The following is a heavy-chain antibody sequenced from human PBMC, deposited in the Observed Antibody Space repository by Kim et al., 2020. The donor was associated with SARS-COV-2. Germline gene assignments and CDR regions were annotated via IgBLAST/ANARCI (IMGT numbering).Heavy chain of an antibody. D-gene: IGHD4-17*01. V-gene: IGHV3-30*18. CDR1: GFTFSSYG. CDR2: ISYDGSNK. J-gene: IGHJ5*02. CDR3: AKVRDYPDPWSWFDP. Sequence: GGSLRLSCAASGFTFSSYGMHWVRQAPGKGLEWVAVISYDGSNKYYADSVKGRFTISRDNSKNTLYLQMNSLRAEVTAVYYCAKVRDYPDPWSWFDPWGQGTLVTVSS.